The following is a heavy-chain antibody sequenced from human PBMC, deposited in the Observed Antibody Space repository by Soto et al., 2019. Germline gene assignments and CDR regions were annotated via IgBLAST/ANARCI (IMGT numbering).Heavy chain of an antibody. CDR2: ISGSGGST. J-gene: IGHJ3*02. D-gene: IGHD3-10*01. CDR1: GFTFSSYA. CDR3: AKDGRITMVRGVYDAFDI. Sequence: GGSLRLSCAASGFTFSSYAMSWVRQAPGKGLEWVSAISGSGGSTYYADSVKGRFTISRDNSKNTLYLQMNSLRAEDTAVYYCAKDGRITMVRGVYDAFDIWGQGTMVTV. V-gene: IGHV3-23*01.